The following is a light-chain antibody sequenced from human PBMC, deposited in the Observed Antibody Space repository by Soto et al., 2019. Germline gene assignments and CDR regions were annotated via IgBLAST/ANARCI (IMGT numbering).Light chain of an antibody. J-gene: IGKJ2*01. Sequence: ESVLTQSPGTLSLSPGERATLSCRASQSVTNRYFAWYQQRPGQAPRLLISGISNRATGIPDRFSGSGSGTDFTLTISRLETEDFVVYYCQQYSSLPHTFGQGTKLEVK. V-gene: IGKV3-20*01. CDR2: GIS. CDR3: QQYSSLPHT. CDR1: QSVTNRY.